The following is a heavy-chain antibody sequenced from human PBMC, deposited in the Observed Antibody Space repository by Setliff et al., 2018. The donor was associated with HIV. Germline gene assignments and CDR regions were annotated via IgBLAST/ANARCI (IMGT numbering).Heavy chain of an antibody. Sequence: SETLSLTCAVYGGSFSGYYWSWIRQPPGKGLEWIGEINHSGSTNYNPSLKSRVTISVDTSKNQFSLKLNSVTAADTAVYYCARAPGPYGDYNWFDPWGQGALVTVSS. D-gene: IGHD4-17*01. CDR3: ARAPGPYGDYNWFDP. CDR2: INHSGST. V-gene: IGHV4-34*01. J-gene: IGHJ5*02. CDR1: GGSFSGYY.